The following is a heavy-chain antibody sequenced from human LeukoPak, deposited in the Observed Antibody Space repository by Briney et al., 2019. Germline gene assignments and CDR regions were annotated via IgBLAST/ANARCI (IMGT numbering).Heavy chain of an antibody. CDR1: GFTFSSYA. Sequence: PGGSLRLSRAASGFTFSSYAMSWVRQAPGKGLEWVSAISGSGGSTYYADSVKGRFTISRDNSKNTLYLQMNSLRAEDTAVYYCATPPSYYYDSSGYYKHTDYWGQGTLVTVSS. J-gene: IGHJ4*02. V-gene: IGHV3-23*01. CDR3: ATPPSYYYDSSGYYKHTDY. D-gene: IGHD3-22*01. CDR2: ISGSGGST.